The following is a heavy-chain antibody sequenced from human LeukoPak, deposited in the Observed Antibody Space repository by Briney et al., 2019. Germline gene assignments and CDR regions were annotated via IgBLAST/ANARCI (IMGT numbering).Heavy chain of an antibody. V-gene: IGHV3-23*01. Sequence: GGSLRLSCAASGFTFSSYGMHWVRQAPGKGLEWVSAITATGGATYYADSVKGRFTISRDNSKNTLYLQMNSLRAEDTALYYCAKRLGEQGTVITGGYFDNWGQGILVTVSS. J-gene: IGHJ4*02. CDR2: ITATGGAT. D-gene: IGHD4-23*01. CDR1: GFTFSSYG. CDR3: AKRLGEQGTVITGGYFDN.